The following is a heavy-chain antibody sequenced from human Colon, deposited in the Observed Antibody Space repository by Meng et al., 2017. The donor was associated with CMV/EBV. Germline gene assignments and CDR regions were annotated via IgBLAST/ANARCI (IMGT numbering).Heavy chain of an antibody. J-gene: IGHJ4*02. CDR2: MDPGSGNS. CDR3: ARGNSWFVY. V-gene: IGHV1-8*01. D-gene: IGHD3-10*01. Sequence: QVQLVHFGAEVKKPGASVKVSCKASGYSFASYDLNWVRLTDGQGLEWVAWMDPGSGNSTHAQRLQGRITLTRDTSTTTAYMELTNLRSEDTAVYFCARGNSWFVYWGQGTLVTVSS. CDR1: GYSFASYD.